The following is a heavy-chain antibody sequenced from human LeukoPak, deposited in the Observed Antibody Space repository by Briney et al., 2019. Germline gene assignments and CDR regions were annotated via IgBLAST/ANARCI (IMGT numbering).Heavy chain of an antibody. J-gene: IGHJ4*02. V-gene: IGHV4-61*01. Sequence: ASETLSLTCTVSGGSVSSGSYYWSWIRQPPGKGLEWIGYIYYRGSTNYNPSLKSRVSISVDTSKNQFSLRLNSATAADTAVYYCARGGDYGDLRYFDYWGQGTLVTVSS. CDR3: ARGGDYGDLRYFDY. D-gene: IGHD4-17*01. CDR1: GGSVSSGSYY. CDR2: IYYRGST.